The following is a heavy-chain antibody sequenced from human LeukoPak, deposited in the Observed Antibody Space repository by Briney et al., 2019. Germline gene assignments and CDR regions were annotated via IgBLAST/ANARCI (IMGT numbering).Heavy chain of an antibody. V-gene: IGHV3-66*01. CDR3: GKSHWGIRTGGTYYYGMDV. D-gene: IGHD1-14*01. CDR1: GFTVSGNY. J-gene: IGHJ6*02. CDR2: LYSGGNT. Sequence: GGSLRLSCAASGFTVSGNYMSWVRQAPGEGLEGVSFLYSGGNTYYADCVKDRFTIYRDNSKITLYLQMNSLRGEDTAVYYCGKSHWGIRTGGTYYYGMDVWGQGTTVTVS.